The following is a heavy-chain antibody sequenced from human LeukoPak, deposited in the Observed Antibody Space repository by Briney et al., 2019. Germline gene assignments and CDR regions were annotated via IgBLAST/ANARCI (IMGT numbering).Heavy chain of an antibody. CDR2: INPSGGST. V-gene: IGHV1-46*01. Sequence: ASVKVSCKASGYTFTSYYMHWVRQAPGQGLEWMGIINPSGGSTSYAQKFQGRVTITRNTSISTAYMELSSLRSEDTAVYYCARGYYDFWSGYYYLYAFDIWGQGTMVTVSS. CDR3: ARGYYDFWSGYYYLYAFDI. J-gene: IGHJ3*02. D-gene: IGHD3-3*01. CDR1: GYTFTSYY.